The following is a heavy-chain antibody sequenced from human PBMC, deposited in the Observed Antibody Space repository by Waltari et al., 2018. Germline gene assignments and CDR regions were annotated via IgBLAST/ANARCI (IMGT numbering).Heavy chain of an antibody. J-gene: IGHJ4*02. Sequence: QVQLVESGGGVVHPGRSLRLSCEASGFPFLYHALPWVRQAPGKGLEWVAGISYDGSDEYYADSVRGRFTISRDDSKDTVNLQMNSLRPEDTAVYYCARDGPLQIQSWYSFDYWGQGTLVTVSS. CDR2: ISYDGSDE. V-gene: IGHV3-30*07. CDR3: ARDGPLQIQSWYSFDY. D-gene: IGHD5-18*01. CDR1: GFPFLYHA.